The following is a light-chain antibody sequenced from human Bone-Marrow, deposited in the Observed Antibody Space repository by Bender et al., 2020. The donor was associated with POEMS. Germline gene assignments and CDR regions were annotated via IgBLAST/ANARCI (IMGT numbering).Light chain of an antibody. J-gene: IGLJ2*01. Sequence: QSALTQPASVSGSPGQSITISCTGTSSDVGSYNLVSWYQQHPGKAPKLMIYEGGKRPSGISHRFSGSKSGNTASLTISGLQAEDEADYYCSSYAGSSTSVLFGGGTKWPVL. V-gene: IGLV2-23*01. CDR1: SSDVGSYNL. CDR2: EGG. CDR3: SSYAGSSTSVL.